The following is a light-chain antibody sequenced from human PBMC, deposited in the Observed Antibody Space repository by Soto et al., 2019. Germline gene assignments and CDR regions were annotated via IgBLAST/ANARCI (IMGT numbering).Light chain of an antibody. CDR1: SSNIGSNT. J-gene: IGLJ2*01. CDR3: AAWADSLTGVV. Sequence: QSVLPQPPSASGTPGQRVTISCSGSSSNIGSNTVNWYQQHPGTAPKLLIYSKNQRPSGVSDRFSGSKSGTSASLAISGLQAEDEADYYCAAWADSLTGVVFGGGTKVTVL. V-gene: IGLV1-44*01. CDR2: SKN.